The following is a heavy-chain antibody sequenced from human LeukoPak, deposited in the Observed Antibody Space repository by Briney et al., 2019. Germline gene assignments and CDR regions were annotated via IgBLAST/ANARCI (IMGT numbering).Heavy chain of an antibody. CDR1: GFTFSSYG. CDR2: IKKDGSEK. V-gene: IGHV3-7*01. J-gene: IGHJ4*02. CDR3: ARDLSGVTGYTYGRGIDY. Sequence: GGALRLSCAASGFTFSSYGMSWVRQAPGKGLEGVANIKKDGSEKYYGDSVKGRFTIYRDNAKTSLYLKMNSLRDEDTAVYYCARDLSGVTGYTYGRGIDYWGQGTLVTVSS. D-gene: IGHD5-18*01.